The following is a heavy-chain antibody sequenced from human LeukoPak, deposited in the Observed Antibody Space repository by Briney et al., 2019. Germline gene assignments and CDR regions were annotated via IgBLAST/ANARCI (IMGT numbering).Heavy chain of an antibody. CDR3: ARDRRLDYYFYMDA. J-gene: IGHJ6*03. V-gene: IGHV3-7*01. CDR2: IKQDGSEK. Sequence: GGSLRLSCAASGFTFSTYWMSWVRQAPGKGLEWAANIKQDGSEKYYVDSVKGRFIISRDNAKNSLFLQMNSLRVEDTAVYYCARDRRLDYYFYMDAWGKGTTVTVSS. CDR1: GFTFSTYW.